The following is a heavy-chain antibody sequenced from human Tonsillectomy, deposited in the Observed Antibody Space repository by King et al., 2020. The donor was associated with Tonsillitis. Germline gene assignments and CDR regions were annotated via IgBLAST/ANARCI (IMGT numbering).Heavy chain of an antibody. CDR3: ARVVWSGGIYAFDI. CDR1: GGSISSYY. D-gene: IGHD3-10*01. J-gene: IGHJ3*02. V-gene: IGHV4-4*07. CDR2: IYSSGST. Sequence: QLQESGPGLVKPSETLSLTCTVSGGSISSYYWIWARQPAGKGLEWIGRIYSSGSTIYNPSLESRVTMSVDTPKNQFSLNLSSVTAADTAVYYCARVVWSGGIYAFDIWGQGTKVTVSS.